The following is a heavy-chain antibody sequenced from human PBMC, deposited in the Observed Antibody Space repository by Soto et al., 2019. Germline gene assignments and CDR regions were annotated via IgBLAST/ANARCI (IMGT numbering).Heavy chain of an antibody. CDR3: ARLVGGYTFDY. Sequence: ASVKVSCKASGYIFTSHAMHWVRQAPGQRLEWMGWINAGNGDTRYSQKFQGRVTITRDTSASTAYMELSSLRSEDTAVYYCARLVGGYTFDYWGQGTLVTVSS. CDR1: GYIFTSHA. D-gene: IGHD5-12*01. J-gene: IGHJ4*02. CDR2: INAGNGDT. V-gene: IGHV1-3*01.